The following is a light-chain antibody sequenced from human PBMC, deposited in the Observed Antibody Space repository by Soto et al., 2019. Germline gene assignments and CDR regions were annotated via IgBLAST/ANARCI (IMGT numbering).Light chain of an antibody. CDR3: QQYSNWPLIT. J-gene: IGKJ5*01. CDR2: GAS. V-gene: IGKV3-15*01. CDR1: QSVSSY. Sequence: EIVMTQSPVTLSVSPGEGATLSCRASQSVSSYLAWYRHKRGQAPRLLIYGASTRATGIPVRFSGSGSGTEFTLTISSLQSEDFAVYYCQQYSNWPLITFGQGTRLEIK.